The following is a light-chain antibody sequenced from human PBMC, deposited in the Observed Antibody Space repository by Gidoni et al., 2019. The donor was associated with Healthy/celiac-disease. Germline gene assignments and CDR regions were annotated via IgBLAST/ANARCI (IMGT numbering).Light chain of an antibody. Sequence: QSVLTPPPSASGTPGQRVTISCSGSSSNIGSSYVYWYQHLPGTAPKLLIYSNNQRPSGVPDRFSGSKSGTSASLAISGLRSEDEADYYCAAWDDSLSGPVFGGGTKLTVL. J-gene: IGLJ2*01. CDR3: AAWDDSLSGPV. V-gene: IGLV1-47*02. CDR1: SSNIGSSY. CDR2: SNN.